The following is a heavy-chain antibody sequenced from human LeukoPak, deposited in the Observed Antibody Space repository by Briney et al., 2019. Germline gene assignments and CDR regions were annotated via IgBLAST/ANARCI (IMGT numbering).Heavy chain of an antibody. V-gene: IGHV3-74*01. CDR2: INTDGSST. D-gene: IGHD5-18*01. Sequence: GGSLRLSCAASGFTFSSYWMHWVRQAPGKGLVWVSRINTDGSSTSYADSVKGRFTISRDNAKNTLYLQMNSLRAEDTAVYYCAKETGYSYGYLDVWGKGTTVTVSS. J-gene: IGHJ6*04. CDR3: AKETGYSYGYLDV. CDR1: GFTFSSYW.